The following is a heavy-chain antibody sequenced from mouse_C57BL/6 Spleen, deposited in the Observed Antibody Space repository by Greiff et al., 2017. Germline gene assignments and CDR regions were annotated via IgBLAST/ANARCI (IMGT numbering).Heavy chain of an antibody. Sequence: QVQLQQSGAELARPGASVKLSCKASGYTFTSYGISWVKQRTGQGLEWIGEIYPRSGNTYYNEKFKGKATLTADKSSSTAYMELLSLTSEDSAVYFCAREEVTTVVVPHFDYWGQGTTLTVSS. CDR2: IYPRSGNT. D-gene: IGHD1-1*01. V-gene: IGHV1-81*01. J-gene: IGHJ2*01. CDR3: AREEVTTVVVPHFDY. CDR1: GYTFTSYG.